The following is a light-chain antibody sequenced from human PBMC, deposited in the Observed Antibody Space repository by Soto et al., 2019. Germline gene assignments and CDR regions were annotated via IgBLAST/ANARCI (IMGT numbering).Light chain of an antibody. CDR3: QQYHSWPA. V-gene: IGKV3-15*01. CDR2: GAA. CDR1: QSVFSS. Sequence: EIVMTQSPATLSVSLGERVTLSCRASQSVFSSLAWYQQKPGQAPRLLIYGAATRPIGIPARFSGGGSGTEFILNNSSLPSEEFEVYYYQQYHSWPAFGRGTRVEIK. J-gene: IGKJ4*02.